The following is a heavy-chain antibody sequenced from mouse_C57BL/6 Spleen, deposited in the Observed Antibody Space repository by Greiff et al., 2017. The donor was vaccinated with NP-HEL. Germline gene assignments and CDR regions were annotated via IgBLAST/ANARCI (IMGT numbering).Heavy chain of an antibody. V-gene: IGHV1-55*01. CDR1: GYTFTSYW. CDR2: IYPGSGSP. J-gene: IGHJ1*03. CDR3: AHYYYGSSPHWYFDV. D-gene: IGHD1-1*01. Sequence: QVQLQQPGAELVKPGASVKMSCKASGYTFTSYWITWVKQRPGQGLEWIGDIYPGSGSPNYNEKFKSKATLTVDTSSSTAYMQLSSLTSEDSAVYYCAHYYYGSSPHWYFDVWGTGTTVTVSS.